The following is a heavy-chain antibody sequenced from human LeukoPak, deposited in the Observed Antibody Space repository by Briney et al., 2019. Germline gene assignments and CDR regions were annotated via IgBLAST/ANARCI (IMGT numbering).Heavy chain of an antibody. D-gene: IGHD3-10*01. J-gene: IGHJ4*02. CDR2: IYTSGST. CDR3: ARSYGIIDFDY. V-gene: IGHV4-4*07. Sequence: PSETLSLTCTVSGGSISSYYWSWIRQPAGKGLEWIGRIYTSGSTNYNPSLKSRVTMSVDTSKNQFSLKLRSDDTAVYYCARSYGIIDFDYWGQGTLVTVSS. CDR1: GGSISSYY.